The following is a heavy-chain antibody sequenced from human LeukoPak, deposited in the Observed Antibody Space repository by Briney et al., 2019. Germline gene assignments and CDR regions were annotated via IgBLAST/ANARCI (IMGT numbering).Heavy chain of an antibody. CDR3: APYCSGGSCTGYVQD. Sequence: SETLSLTCTVSGGSISGYYWSWIRQPPGKGLEWIGYIHYRGGTNYNPSLKSRVTIPLDTSKNQFSLKLTSVTAADTAVYYCAPYCSGGSCTGYVQDWGQGTLVTVSS. J-gene: IGHJ1*01. V-gene: IGHV4-59*08. CDR2: IHYRGGT. D-gene: IGHD2-15*01. CDR1: GGSISGYY.